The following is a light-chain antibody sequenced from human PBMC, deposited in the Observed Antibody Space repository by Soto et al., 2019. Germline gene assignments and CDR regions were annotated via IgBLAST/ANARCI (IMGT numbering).Light chain of an antibody. V-gene: IGKV1-5*03. CDR3: QQYNSYRT. J-gene: IGKJ1*01. CDR1: QSVSTS. Sequence: DIQMTHSPSTLSASVGDRLTITCRASQSVSTSLAWYQQKPGIAPKLLIYQASSLENGVPSRFSGSGSGTEFTLTISSLQPDDFATYYCQQYNSYRTFGQGTKVDIK. CDR2: QAS.